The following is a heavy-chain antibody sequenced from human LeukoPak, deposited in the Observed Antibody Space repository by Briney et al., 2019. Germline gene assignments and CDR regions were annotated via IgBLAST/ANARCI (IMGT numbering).Heavy chain of an antibody. CDR1: GYTFTSYD. CDR3: ARDGYKGEHYYYMDV. D-gene: IGHD5-24*01. V-gene: IGHV7-4-1*02. Sequence: ASVKVSCKASGYTFTSYDINWVRQATGQGLEWMGWINTNTGNPTYAQGFTGRFVFSLDTSVTTTYLQISSLKAEDTAVYYCARDGYKGEHYYYMDVWGKGTTVTVSS. J-gene: IGHJ6*03. CDR2: INTNTGNP.